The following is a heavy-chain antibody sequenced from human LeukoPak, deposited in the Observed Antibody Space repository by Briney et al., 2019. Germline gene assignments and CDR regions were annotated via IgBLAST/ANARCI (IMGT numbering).Heavy chain of an antibody. V-gene: IGHV4-30-4*01. J-gene: IGHJ4*02. CDR3: ARADTVSTGPDF. Sequence: PSQTLSLTCTVSGGSINSGDYYWSWNRQPPGKGLEWIGYIYYSGSTYYNPSLESRITISMDTAKNQFSLKVSSVTASDTAVYYCARADTVSTGPDFWGQGTLITVSS. D-gene: IGHD1-1*01. CDR1: GGSINSGDYY. CDR2: IYYSGST.